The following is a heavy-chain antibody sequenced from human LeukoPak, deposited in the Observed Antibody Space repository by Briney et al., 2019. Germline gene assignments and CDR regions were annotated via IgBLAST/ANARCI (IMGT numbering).Heavy chain of an antibody. J-gene: IGHJ4*02. D-gene: IGHD6-19*01. Sequence: GGSLRLSCAASGFTFSSYGMHWVRQAPGKGLEWVAVIWYDGSYKYCADSVKGRFTISRDNPKNTLYLQMNSLRVEDTAVYYCARGHISVPALDYRGQGTLLTVSS. CDR1: GFTFSSYG. V-gene: IGHV3-33*01. CDR3: ARGHISVPALDY. CDR2: IWYDGSYK.